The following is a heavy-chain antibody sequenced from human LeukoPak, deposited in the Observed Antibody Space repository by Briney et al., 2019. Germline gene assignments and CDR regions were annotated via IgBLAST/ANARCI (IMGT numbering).Heavy chain of an antibody. CDR2: ISAHNGNT. CDR3: ARDGYFDL. Sequence: PGASVKVSCKASGYTFTTHGIAWVRQAPGQGLEWMGWISAHNGNTNYAQSLQGRVTMTTDTSTNTAYMELRSLIYDDTAVYYCARDGYFDLWGRGTLVTVSS. J-gene: IGHJ2*01. V-gene: IGHV1-18*01. CDR1: GYTFTTHG.